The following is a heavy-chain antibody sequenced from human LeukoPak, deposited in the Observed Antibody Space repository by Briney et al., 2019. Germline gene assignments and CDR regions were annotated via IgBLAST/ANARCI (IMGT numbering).Heavy chain of an antibody. CDR1: GDSVSSNSAP. CDR2: TYYRSKSYF. D-gene: IGHD2-2*01. V-gene: IGHV6-1*01. CDR3: ATSISTGGFRLDY. J-gene: IGHJ4*02. Sequence: SQTLSLTCAIAGDSVSSNSAPWNWIRQSPSRGLEWLGRTYYRSKSYFDYAVSVEGRITINPDTSKNQFSLHLNSLTPEDTAVYYCATSISTGGFRLDYWGQGTLVTVSS.